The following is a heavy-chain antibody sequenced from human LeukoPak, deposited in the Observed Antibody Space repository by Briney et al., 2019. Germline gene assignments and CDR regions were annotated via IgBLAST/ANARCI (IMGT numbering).Heavy chain of an antibody. CDR1: GFTFDNYA. CDR2: VSRDGVTT. V-gene: IGHV3-43D*03. D-gene: IGHD1-1*01. J-gene: IGHJ3*01. Sequence: PGRSLRLSCAASGFTFDNYAMHWVRQPPGKGLEWISLVSRDGVTTHYADSVKGRFTISRDNSKSSLYLQMNSLRRDDTALYYCAKEWNPSGLPDAFDVWGRGTMVTVSS. CDR3: AKEWNPSGLPDAFDV.